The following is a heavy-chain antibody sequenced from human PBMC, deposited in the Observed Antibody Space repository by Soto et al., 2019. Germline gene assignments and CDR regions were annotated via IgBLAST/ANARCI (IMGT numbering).Heavy chain of an antibody. V-gene: IGHV1-69*12. Sequence: QVQLVQSGAEVKKPGSSVKVSCKASGGTFSSYTVNWVRQAPGQGPEWMGGIIPIFGTTKYAQKFQGRVTITADEPTSKVYMEVSSLRSDDTAVYYCTRGVLVTGSGSYELHYYYYGMDVWGQGTTVTVSS. J-gene: IGHJ6*02. CDR3: TRGVLVTGSGSYELHYYYYGMDV. CDR1: GGTFSSYT. CDR2: IIPIFGTT. D-gene: IGHD3-10*01.